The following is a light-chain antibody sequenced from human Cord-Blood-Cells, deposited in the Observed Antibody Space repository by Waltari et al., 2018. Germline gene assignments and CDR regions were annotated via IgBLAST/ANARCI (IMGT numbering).Light chain of an antibody. V-gene: IGKV4-1*01. CDR3: MQGIHLPWT. Sequence: DIVMTQSPDSLAVSLGERATINCKSSQSVLYSSNNKNYLAWYQQKPGQPPKLLIYWASTRESGVPDRFSGSGSGTDFTLKISRVEAEDVGVYYCMQGIHLPWTFGQGTKVEIK. CDR1: QSVLYSSNNKNY. J-gene: IGKJ1*01. CDR2: WAS.